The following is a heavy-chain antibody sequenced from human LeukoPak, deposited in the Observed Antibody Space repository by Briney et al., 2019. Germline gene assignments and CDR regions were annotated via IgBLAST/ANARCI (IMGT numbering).Heavy chain of an antibody. CDR2: ISSSGSTI. J-gene: IGHJ4*02. D-gene: IGHD5-24*01. V-gene: IGHV3-11*04. CDR1: GFTFSDYY. Sequence: GGSLRLSCAASGFTFSDYYMTWIRQAPGKGLEWVSYISSSGSTIYYADSVKGRFTISRDNAKNSLYLQMNSLRAEDTAVYSCARVREMATRDFDYWGQGTLVTVSS. CDR3: ARVREMATRDFDY.